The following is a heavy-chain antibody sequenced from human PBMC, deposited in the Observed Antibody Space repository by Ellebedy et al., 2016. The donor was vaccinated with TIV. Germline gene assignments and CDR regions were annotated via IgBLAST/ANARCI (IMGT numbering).Heavy chain of an antibody. Sequence: GESLKISCAVSGFTVSSKYMSWARQAPGRGLEWVSVIHSGCGGTTYYADSVKGRVTISRDNAKNSLYLQMNSLRAEDTAVYYCARDRGHYGMDVWGQGTTVTVSS. CDR3: ARDRGHYGMDV. J-gene: IGHJ6*02. CDR1: GFTVSSKY. CDR2: IHSGCGGTT. V-gene: IGHV3-53*01.